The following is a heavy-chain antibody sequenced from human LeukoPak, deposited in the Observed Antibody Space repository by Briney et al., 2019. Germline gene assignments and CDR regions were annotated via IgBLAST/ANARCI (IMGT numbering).Heavy chain of an antibody. CDR3: ARGYHNGWTHIAGFDS. Sequence: GGSLRLSCTASGFTFSFHEMNWVRQAPGKGLEWVSHITSSGVSTYYADSVQGRFTISRDNAKNSLFLLMNSLRAEDSAVYYCARGYHNGWTHIAGFDSWGQGTLVTVSS. D-gene: IGHD6-19*01. J-gene: IGHJ4*02. V-gene: IGHV3-48*03. CDR2: ITSSGVST. CDR1: GFTFSFHE.